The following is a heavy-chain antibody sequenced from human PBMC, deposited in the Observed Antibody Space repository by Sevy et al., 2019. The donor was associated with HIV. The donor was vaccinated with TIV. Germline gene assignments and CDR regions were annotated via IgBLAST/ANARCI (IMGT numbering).Heavy chain of an antibody. CDR1: GGSIVAYY. CDR3: ARRSDYYDTSGYYYFDY. D-gene: IGHD3-22*01. J-gene: IGHJ4*02. Sequence: SETLSLTCSVSGGSIVAYYWSWIRQPPGKGLEWIGYISYRGDTNYNPSLKSRVSISVDTSYNQFSLRLTSVTAADTAVYYCARRSDYYDTSGYYYFDYWGQGTLVTVSS. CDR2: ISYRGDT. V-gene: IGHV4-59*12.